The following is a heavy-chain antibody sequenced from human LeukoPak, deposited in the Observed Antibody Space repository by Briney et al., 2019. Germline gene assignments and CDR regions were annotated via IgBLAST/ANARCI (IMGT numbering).Heavy chain of an antibody. J-gene: IGHJ6*02. CDR2: INSDGSST. Sequence: EAGGSLRLSCAASGFTFSSYAMSWVRQAPGKGLVWVSRINSDGSSTSYADSVKGRFTISRDNAKNTLYLQMNSLRAEDTAVYYCARDYYDSRYGMDVWGQGTTVTVSS. CDR1: GFTFSSYA. V-gene: IGHV3-74*01. D-gene: IGHD3-22*01. CDR3: ARDYYDSRYGMDV.